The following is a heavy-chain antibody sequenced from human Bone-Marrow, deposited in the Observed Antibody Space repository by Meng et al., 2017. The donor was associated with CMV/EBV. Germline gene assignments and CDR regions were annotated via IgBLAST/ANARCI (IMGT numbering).Heavy chain of an antibody. CDR2: ISYDGSNK. CDR3: ASATALPAAIHYYYYGMDV. J-gene: IGHJ6*02. D-gene: IGHD2-2*01. CDR1: GFTFSSYA. Sequence: GESLKISCAASGFTFSSYAMHWVRQAPGKGLEWVAVISYDGSNKYYADSVKGRFTISRDNSKNTLYLQMNSLRSEDTAVYYCASATALPAAIHYYYYGMDVWGQGTTVIVPS. V-gene: IGHV3-30*04.